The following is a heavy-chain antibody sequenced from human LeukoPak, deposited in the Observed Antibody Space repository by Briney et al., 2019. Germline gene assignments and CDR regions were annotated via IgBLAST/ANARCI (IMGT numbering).Heavy chain of an antibody. CDR3: GSRRTAMFGVIKGPIDY. V-gene: IGHV4-34*01. D-gene: IGHD3-3*01. CDR2: INHSGST. J-gene: IGHJ4*02. Sequence: SETLSLTCTVSGGSMSTYYWSWIRQPPGKGLEWIGEINHSGSTNYNPSLKSRVTISVDTSKNQFSLKLTSVTAADTAVYYCGSRRTAMFGVIKGPIDYWGQGTLVTVSS. CDR1: GGSMSTYY.